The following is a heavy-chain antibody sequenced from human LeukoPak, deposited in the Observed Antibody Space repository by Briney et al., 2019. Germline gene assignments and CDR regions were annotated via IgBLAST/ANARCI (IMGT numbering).Heavy chain of an antibody. CDR2: VSYDGIYN. Sequence: GGSLRLSCAASGFNFSTYALHWVRQAPGKGLVWEAVVSYDGIYNHYTDSVKGRFTISRDNSKNTLYLQTNSLRTEDTAVYYCARGYCNGGSCFAYFDNWGQGTLVTVSS. CDR3: ARGYCNGGSCFAYFDN. CDR1: GFNFSTYA. D-gene: IGHD2-15*01. V-gene: IGHV3-30-3*01. J-gene: IGHJ4*02.